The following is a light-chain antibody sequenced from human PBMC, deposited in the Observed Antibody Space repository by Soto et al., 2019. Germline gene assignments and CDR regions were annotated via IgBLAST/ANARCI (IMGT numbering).Light chain of an antibody. CDR2: AAS. V-gene: IGKV1-39*01. CDR1: QSIGSY. J-gene: IGKJ1*01. CDR3: QQSYSTLWT. Sequence: DIQMTQSPSSLSASVGDRVTIACRASQSIGSYLHWYQQKPGKAPKLLIYAASSLQSGVPSRFSGSGSGTDFNLAISSLQPEDFATYYCQQSYSTLWTFGQGTKVEIK.